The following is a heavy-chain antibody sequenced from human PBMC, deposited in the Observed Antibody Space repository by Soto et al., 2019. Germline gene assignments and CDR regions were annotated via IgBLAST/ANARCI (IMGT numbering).Heavy chain of an antibody. V-gene: IGHV3-74*01. Sequence: GSLRLSCAASGFTFSSYWMHWVRQAPGKGLVRVSRINSDGSSTSYADSVKGRFTISRDNAKNTLYLQMNSLRAEDTAVYYCARVLINYYDSSGYYSDAFDIWGQGTMVTVSS. CDR1: GFTFSSYW. J-gene: IGHJ3*02. D-gene: IGHD3-22*01. CDR2: INSDGSST. CDR3: ARVLINYYDSSGYYSDAFDI.